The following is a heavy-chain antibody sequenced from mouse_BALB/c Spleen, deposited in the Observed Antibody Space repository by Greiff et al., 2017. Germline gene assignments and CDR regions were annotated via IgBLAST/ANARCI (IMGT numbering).Heavy chain of an antibody. CDR3: ARSVRAYAMDY. D-gene: IGHD2-14*01. CDR2: IDPANGNT. Sequence: VQLKESGAELVKPGASVKLSCTASGFNIKDTYMHWVKQRPEQGLEWIGRIDPANGNTKYDPKFQGKATITADTSSNTAYLQLRSLTSEDTAVYYCARSVRAYAMDYWGQGTSVTVSS. J-gene: IGHJ4*01. V-gene: IGHV14-3*02. CDR1: GFNIKDTY.